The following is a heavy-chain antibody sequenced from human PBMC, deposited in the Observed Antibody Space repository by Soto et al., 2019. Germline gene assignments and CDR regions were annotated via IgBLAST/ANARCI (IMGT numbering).Heavy chain of an antibody. CDR1: GFTFGNYA. V-gene: IGHV3-23*01. J-gene: IGHJ4*02. CDR2: ISGGGDAT. CDR3: AKKSLGSITLPASYDFDY. Sequence: EVQLLESGGGLVQPGGSLRLSCAASGFTFGNYAFSWVRQAPGKGLEWVSVISGGGDATYYPDSVKGRFTTSRDKSKNTVYLKMNSLRAEDTAVYYCAKKSLGSITLPASYDFDYWGQGTLFTVSS. D-gene: IGHD7-27*01.